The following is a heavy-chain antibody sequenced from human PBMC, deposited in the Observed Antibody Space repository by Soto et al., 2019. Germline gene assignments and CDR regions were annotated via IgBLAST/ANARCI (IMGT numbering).Heavy chain of an antibody. Sequence: ASVKVSCKASGYTFTSYDIDWVRQATGQGLEWMGWMNPNSGNTGYAQKFQGRVTMTRNTSISTAYMELSSLRSEDTAVYYCLYSGYHGTYYFDYWGQGTLVTVSS. CDR1: GYTFTSYD. V-gene: IGHV1-8*01. J-gene: IGHJ4*02. D-gene: IGHD5-12*01. CDR2: MNPNSGNT. CDR3: LYSGYHGTYYFDY.